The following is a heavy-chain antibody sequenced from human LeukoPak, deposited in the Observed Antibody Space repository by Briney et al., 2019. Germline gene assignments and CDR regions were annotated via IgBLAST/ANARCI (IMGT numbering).Heavy chain of an antibody. J-gene: IGHJ5*02. D-gene: IGHD4-11*01. CDR3: ARGHSNYDWFDP. V-gene: IGHV1-8*01. CDR1: GYTFTSYD. Sequence: GASVKVSCKASGYTFTSYDINWVRQATGQGLEWMGWMNPNSGNTGYAQKFQGRVTITRNTSISTAYMELSSLRSEDTAVYYCARGHSNYDWFDPWGQGTLVTVSS. CDR2: MNPNSGNT.